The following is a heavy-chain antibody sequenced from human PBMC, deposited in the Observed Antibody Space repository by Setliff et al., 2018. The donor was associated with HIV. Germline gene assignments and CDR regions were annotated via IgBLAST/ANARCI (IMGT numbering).Heavy chain of an antibody. V-gene: IGHV1-8*02. Sequence: ASVKVSCKASGYTFTGYYMHWVRQAPGQGLEWMGWMNPKSGNTGYAQRFQGRVTMTRDTSGSTAYMELSSLRSEDTAVYYCARGAWYTSGWHSSRYLDVWGKGTTVTVSS. J-gene: IGHJ6*03. CDR2: MNPKSGNT. CDR1: GYTFTGYY. D-gene: IGHD6-25*01. CDR3: ARGAWYTSGWHSSRYLDV.